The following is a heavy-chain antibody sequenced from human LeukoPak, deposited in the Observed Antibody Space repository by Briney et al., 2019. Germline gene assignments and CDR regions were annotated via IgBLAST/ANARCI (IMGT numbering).Heavy chain of an antibody. J-gene: IGHJ4*02. CDR2: IKEDGSEK. D-gene: IGHD2-2*01. Sequence: GGSLRLSCAASGFTFSSYWMSWVRQAPGKGLEWVANIKEDGSEKYYVDSVKGRFTISRDNAKNSLYLQMNSLRAEDTAVYYCVRGRYCNSISCDYFDYWGQGTLVTISS. CDR3: VRGRYCNSISCDYFDY. CDR1: GFTFSSYW. V-gene: IGHV3-7*01.